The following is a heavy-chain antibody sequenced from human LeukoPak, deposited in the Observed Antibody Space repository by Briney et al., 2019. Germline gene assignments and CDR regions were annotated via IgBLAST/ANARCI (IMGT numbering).Heavy chain of an antibody. Sequence: KGGESLKISCKGSGYSFTTYWIGWVRQMPGRGLEWMGIIYPGDSDTRYSPSFQGQVTISADKSISTAYLQWSSLKASDTAMYYCARQFRDSSGYYSYYFDYWGQGTLVTVSS. CDR2: IYPGDSDT. J-gene: IGHJ4*02. D-gene: IGHD3-22*01. CDR3: ARQFRDSSGYYSYYFDY. CDR1: GYSFTTYW. V-gene: IGHV5-51*01.